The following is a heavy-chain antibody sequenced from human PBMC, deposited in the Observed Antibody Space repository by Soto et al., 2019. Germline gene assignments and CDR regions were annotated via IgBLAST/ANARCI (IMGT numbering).Heavy chain of an antibody. D-gene: IGHD3-22*01. CDR1: GYSFAGYW. V-gene: IGHV5-10-1*01. CDR2: IDPSDSQT. CDR3: ARQIYDSDTGPNFQYYFDS. Sequence: GESLKISCKGSGYSFAGYWITWVRQKPGKGLERMGRIDPSDSQTYYSPSFRGHVTISVTKSITTVFLQWSSLRASDAAMYYCARQIYDSDTGPNFQYYFDSWGQGTPVTVSS. J-gene: IGHJ4*02.